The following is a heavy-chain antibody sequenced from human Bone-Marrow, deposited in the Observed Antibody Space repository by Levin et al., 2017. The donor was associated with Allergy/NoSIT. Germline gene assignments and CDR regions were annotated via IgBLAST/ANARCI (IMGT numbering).Heavy chain of an antibody. CDR1: DGSISTSY. CDR3: ARVAYDGDGLQI. CDR2: LLFSGSP. D-gene: IGHD3-16*01. J-gene: IGHJ3*02. Sequence: KTSETLSLSCAVSDGSISTSYWSWIRQPTGKGLEWIGRLLFSGSPTYNPSLKSRVTINLDPPKKEFSLKLKSVTAADTGVYYCARVAYDGDGLQIWGQGTVVTVSA. V-gene: IGHV4-4*07.